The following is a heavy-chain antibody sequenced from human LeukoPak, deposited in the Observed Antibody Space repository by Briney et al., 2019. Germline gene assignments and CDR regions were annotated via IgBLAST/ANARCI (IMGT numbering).Heavy chain of an antibody. CDR3: ARSYSSSWYVGWFDP. Sequence: ASVKVSCKASGGTFSSYAISWVRQAPGQGLEWMGWISAYNGNTNYAQKLQGRVTMTTDTSTSTAYMELRSLRSDDTAVYYCARSYSSSWYVGWFDPWGQGTLVTVSS. J-gene: IGHJ5*02. D-gene: IGHD6-13*01. CDR1: GGTFSSYA. CDR2: ISAYNGNT. V-gene: IGHV1-18*01.